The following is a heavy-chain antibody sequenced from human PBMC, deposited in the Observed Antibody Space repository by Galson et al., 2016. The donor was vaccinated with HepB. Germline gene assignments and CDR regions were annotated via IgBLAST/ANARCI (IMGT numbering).Heavy chain of an antibody. Sequence: QSGAEVKKPGESLRISCKGSGYNFSNFWISWVRQMPGKGLEWMGRIDPTDSYTKYSPSFQDHVTISSDKSISTAFLQWNSLRASDTAMYFCARRVMLRGDHYDYWGQGTLVTVSS. CDR3: ARRVMLRGDHYDY. V-gene: IGHV5-10-1*01. CDR2: IDPTDSYT. D-gene: IGHD3-10*01. J-gene: IGHJ4*02. CDR1: GYNFSNFW.